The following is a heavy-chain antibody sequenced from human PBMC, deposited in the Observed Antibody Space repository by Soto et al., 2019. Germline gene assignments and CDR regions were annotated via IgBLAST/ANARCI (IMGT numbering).Heavy chain of an antibody. CDR2: IYYSGST. CDR1: GCSISNYF. D-gene: IGHD6-19*01. Sequence: SETLSLTCTVSGCSISNYFWSWIRQPPGKGLEWIGYIYYSGSTNYNPSLKSRVTISIDTSRNQFSLKLTSVTAADTAMYYCARSGDTGYRGGLEYFYYGLDVWGQGTTVT. V-gene: IGHV4-59*08. CDR3: ARSGDTGYRGGLEYFYYGLDV. J-gene: IGHJ6*02.